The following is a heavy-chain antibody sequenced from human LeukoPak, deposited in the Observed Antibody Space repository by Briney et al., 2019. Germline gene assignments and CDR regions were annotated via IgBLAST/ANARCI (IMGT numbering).Heavy chain of an antibody. D-gene: IGHD3-22*01. V-gene: IGHV3-9*01. CDR2: ISWNSGSI. CDR3: ARDAYYYDSSGYYYYFDY. Sequence: GGSLRLSCAASGFTFDDYAMHWVRQAPGKGLEWVSGISWNSGSIGYADSVKGRFTISRDNVKNSLYLQMNSLRAEDTAVYCCARDAYYYDSSGYYYYFDYWGQGTLVTVSS. J-gene: IGHJ4*02. CDR1: GFTFDDYA.